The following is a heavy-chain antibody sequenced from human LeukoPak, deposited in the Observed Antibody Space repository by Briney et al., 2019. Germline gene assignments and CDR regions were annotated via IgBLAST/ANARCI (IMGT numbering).Heavy chain of an antibody. CDR1: GGTFSGYY. D-gene: IGHD6-13*01. CDR2: INHSGST. CDR3: ARGVAAAV. J-gene: IGHJ4*02. V-gene: IGHV4-34*01. Sequence: SETLSVTCAVYGGTFSGYYWSWIRQPPGKGLEWIGEINHSGSTNYNPSLKSRVTISVDTSKNQFSLKLSSVTAADTAVYYCARGVAAAVWGQGTLVTVSS.